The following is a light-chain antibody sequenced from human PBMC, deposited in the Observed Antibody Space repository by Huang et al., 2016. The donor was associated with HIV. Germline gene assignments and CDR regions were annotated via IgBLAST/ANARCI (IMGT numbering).Light chain of an antibody. CDR2: AAS. V-gene: IGKV1-9*01. CDR1: EGISSY. CDR3: QQLNDYPWT. Sequence: IQLTQSPSSLSASVGDRVTITCRASEGISSYLAWYQQKSGKAPKFLIYAASTLQSGVPSRFSGSGPGTDFTLTISSLQPEDVATYYCQQLNDYPWTFGQGTKVEIK. J-gene: IGKJ1*01.